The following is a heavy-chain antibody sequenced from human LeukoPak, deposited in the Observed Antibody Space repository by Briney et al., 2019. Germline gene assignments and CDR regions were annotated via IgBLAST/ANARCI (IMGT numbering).Heavy chain of an antibody. J-gene: IGHJ5*02. CDR1: GGSFTNYY. D-gene: IGHD1/OR15-1a*01. CDR2: INHSGDT. Sequence: SETLSLTCNASGGSFTNYYWSWIRQTPEKGLEWIGQINHSGDTSYNPSLRSRVTLSVDRSKNQFSLKVTSVTAADTGVYYCARGPGTVGLSPWGQGTLVTVSS. CDR3: ARGPGTVGLSP. V-gene: IGHV4-34*01.